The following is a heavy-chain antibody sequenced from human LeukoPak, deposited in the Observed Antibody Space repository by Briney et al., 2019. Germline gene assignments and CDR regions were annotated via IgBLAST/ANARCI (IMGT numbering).Heavy chain of an antibody. CDR1: RFTFSSYG. Sequence: PGGSLRLSCAASRFTFSSYGMHWVRQAPGKGLEWVAVISYDGSNKYYADSVKGRFTISRDNSKNTLYLQMNSLRAEDTAVYYCAKDLYDILTGYPWFYWGQGTLVTVSS. CDR2: ISYDGSNK. CDR3: AKDLYDILTGYPWFY. J-gene: IGHJ4*02. D-gene: IGHD3-9*01. V-gene: IGHV3-30*18.